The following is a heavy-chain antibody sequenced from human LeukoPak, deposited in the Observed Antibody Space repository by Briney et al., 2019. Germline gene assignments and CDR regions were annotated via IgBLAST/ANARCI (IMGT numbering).Heavy chain of an antibody. V-gene: IGHV1-46*01. CDR1: GYTFTSYY. Sequence: ASVKVSCKASGYTFTSYYMHWVRQAPGQGLEWMGIINPSGGSTSYAQKFQGWVIMTRDTSISTAYMELSRLRSDDTAVYYCARDANYYGDYVGNFDYWGQGTLVTVSS. CDR2: INPSGGST. CDR3: ARDANYYGDYVGNFDY. D-gene: IGHD4-17*01. J-gene: IGHJ4*02.